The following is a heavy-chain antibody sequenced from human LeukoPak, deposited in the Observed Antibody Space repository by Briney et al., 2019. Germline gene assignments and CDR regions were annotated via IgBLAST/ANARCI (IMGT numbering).Heavy chain of an antibody. V-gene: IGHV3-23*01. CDR2: ITDSGGYT. CDR3: ARDGGSGSYYNLPPDY. D-gene: IGHD3-10*01. Sequence: GGSLRLSCAASGFTFSSCAMSWVRQAPAKGLEWVSSITDSGGYTYYADSVKGRFTISRDNSKNTLYLQMNSLRAEDTAVYYCARDGGSGSYYNLPPDYWGQGTLVTVSS. CDR1: GFTFSSCA. J-gene: IGHJ4*02.